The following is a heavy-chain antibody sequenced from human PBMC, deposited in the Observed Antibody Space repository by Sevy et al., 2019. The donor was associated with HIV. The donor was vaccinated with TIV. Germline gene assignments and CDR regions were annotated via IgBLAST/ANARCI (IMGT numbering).Heavy chain of an antibody. J-gene: IGHJ5*02. Sequence: GGSLRLSCTASGFIFSDYYMRWVRQVPGKRLEWVSSIGRSGDPTVYGDSVKGRFTVSRDDSKNTLYLHMNSLRVEDTAVYYCGNGDAWTTRVGVDPWGQGTLVTVSS. V-gene: IGHV3-23*01. CDR1: GFIFSDYY. CDR2: IGRSGDPT. D-gene: IGHD4-17*01. CDR3: GNGDAWTTRVGVDP.